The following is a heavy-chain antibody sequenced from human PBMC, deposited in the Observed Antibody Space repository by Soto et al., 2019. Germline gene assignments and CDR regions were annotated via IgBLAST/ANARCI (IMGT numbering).Heavy chain of an antibody. J-gene: IGHJ4*02. V-gene: IGHV4-31*03. Sequence: SETLSLTCTVSGGSISSGGYYWSWIRQHPGKGLEWIGYIYYSGSTYYNPSLKSRVTISVDTSKNQFSLKLSSVTAADTAVYYCARDSRPDYGEYLHDDYFDYWGQGTLVTVSS. D-gene: IGHD4-17*01. CDR2: IYYSGST. CDR1: GGSISSGGYY. CDR3: ARDSRPDYGEYLHDDYFDY.